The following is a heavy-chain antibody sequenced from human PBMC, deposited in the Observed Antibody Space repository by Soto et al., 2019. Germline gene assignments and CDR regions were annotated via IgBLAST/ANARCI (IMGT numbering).Heavy chain of an antibody. CDR2: IYYSGST. J-gene: IGHJ4*02. CDR3: ASEYTPIVITGY. CDR1: GGSFSTGSYY. Sequence: SETLSLTCTVSGGSFSTGSYYWGWIRQPPGKGLEWIGSIYYSGSTYYNPSLKSRVTISVDTSKNQFSLKLSSVTAADTAVYYCASEYTPIVITGYWGQGTLVPSPQ. D-gene: IGHD5-18*01. V-gene: IGHV4-39*01.